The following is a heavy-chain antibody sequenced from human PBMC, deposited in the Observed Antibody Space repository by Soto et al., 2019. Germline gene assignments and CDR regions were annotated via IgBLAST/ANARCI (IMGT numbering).Heavy chain of an antibody. CDR2: IYYSGST. CDR1: GGSISSGGYY. V-gene: IGHV4-31*03. Sequence: SETLFLTCTVSGGSISSGGYYWSWIRQHPGKGLEWIGYIYYSGSTYYNPSLKSRVTISVDTSKNQFSLKLSSVTAADTAVYYCARHFSVDYFDYWGQGALVTVSS. J-gene: IGHJ4*02. CDR3: ARHFSVDYFDY.